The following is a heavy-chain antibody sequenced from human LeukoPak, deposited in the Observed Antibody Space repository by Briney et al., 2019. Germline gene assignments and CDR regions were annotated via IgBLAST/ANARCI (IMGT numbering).Heavy chain of an antibody. CDR3: ARGGQYDFWSGYYIPAFDI. V-gene: IGHV4-34*01. CDR1: GGSFSGYY. Sequence: SETLSLTCAVYGGSFSGYYWSWIRQPPGKGLEWIGEINHSGSTNYNPSLKSRVTISVDTSKNQFSLKLSSVTAADTAVYYCARGGQYDFWSGYYIPAFDIWGQGTMVTVSS. D-gene: IGHD3-3*01. J-gene: IGHJ3*02. CDR2: INHSGST.